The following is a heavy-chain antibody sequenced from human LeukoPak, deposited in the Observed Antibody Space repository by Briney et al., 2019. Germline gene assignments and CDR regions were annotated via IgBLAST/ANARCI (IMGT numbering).Heavy chain of an antibody. CDR1: GFTFSSYS. Sequence: MSGGSLRLSCAASGFTFSSYSMNWVRQAPGKGLEWVSSISPTSRYIYYADSLKGRFTISRDNAKESLFLGMNSLRVEDTAVYYCVRDAVRYTSSYHDHWGQGVLITVSS. CDR3: VRDAVRYTSSYHDH. CDR2: ISPTSRYI. D-gene: IGHD2-2*01. J-gene: IGHJ4*02. V-gene: IGHV3-21*01.